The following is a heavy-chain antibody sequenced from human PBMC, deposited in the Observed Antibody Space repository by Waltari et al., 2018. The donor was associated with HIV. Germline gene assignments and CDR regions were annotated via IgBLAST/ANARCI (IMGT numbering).Heavy chain of an antibody. J-gene: IGHJ4*02. CDR1: GFTFSSYG. CDR2: IWYDGRNK. D-gene: IGHD3-9*01. V-gene: IGHV3-33*01. CDR3: ARDPGGQLRYFDWTLDY. Sequence: QVQLVESGGGVVQPGRSLRLSCAASGFTFSSYGMHWVRQAPGKGLEWVAVIWYDGRNKYYADSVKGRFTISRDNSKNTLYLQMNSLRAEDTAVYYCARDPGGQLRYFDWTLDYWGQGTLVTVSS.